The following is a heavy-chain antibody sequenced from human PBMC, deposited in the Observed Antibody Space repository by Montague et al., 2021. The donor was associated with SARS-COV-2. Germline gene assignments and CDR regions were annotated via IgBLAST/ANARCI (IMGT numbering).Heavy chain of an antibody. D-gene: IGHD4-17*01. CDR1: GGSISSSSYY. CDR2: IYYSGST. V-gene: IGHV4-39*01. J-gene: IGHJ5*02. Sequence: ETLSLTCTVSGGSISSSSYYWGWIRQPPGKGLEWIGSIYYSGSTYYNPSLKSRVTISVDTSKNQFSLKLSSVTAADTAVYYCAADYGERDWSDPWGQGTLVTVSS. CDR3: AADYGERDWSDP.